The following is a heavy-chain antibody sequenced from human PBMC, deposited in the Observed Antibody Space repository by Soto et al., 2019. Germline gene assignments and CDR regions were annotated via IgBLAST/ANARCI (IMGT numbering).Heavy chain of an antibody. CDR3: ARDGIWGSYRGYYYYYMDV. CDR1: GYTFTSYG. Sequence: GASVKVSCKASGYTFTSYGISWVRQAPGQRLEWMGWISAYNGNTNYAQKLQGRVTMTTDTSTSTAYMELRSLRSDDTAVYYCARDGIWGSYRGYYYYYMDVWGKGTTVTVSS. V-gene: IGHV1-18*01. CDR2: ISAYNGNT. J-gene: IGHJ6*03. D-gene: IGHD3-16*02.